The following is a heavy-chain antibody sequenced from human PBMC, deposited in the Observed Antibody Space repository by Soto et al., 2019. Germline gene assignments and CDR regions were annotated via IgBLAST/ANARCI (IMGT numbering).Heavy chain of an antibody. Sequence: LETLSLTCTVSGGSISSYYWSWIRQPPGKGLEWIGYIYYSGSTNYNPSLKSRVTISVDTSKNQFSLKLSSVTAADTAVYYCARDGGYCSGGSCSPGAFDIWGQGTMVTVSS. CDR3: ARDGGYCSGGSCSPGAFDI. CDR1: GGSISSYY. J-gene: IGHJ3*02. V-gene: IGHV4-59*01. D-gene: IGHD2-15*01. CDR2: IYYSGST.